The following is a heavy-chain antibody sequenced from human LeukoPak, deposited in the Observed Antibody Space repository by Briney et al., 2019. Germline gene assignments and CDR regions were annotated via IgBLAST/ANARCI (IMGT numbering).Heavy chain of an antibody. CDR3: AKDSRWDLTRLFDN. Sequence: GASVKVSCKASGYTFTSYGISWVRQAPGQGLEWMGWISAYNGNTNCAQKLQGRVTMTTDTSTSTAYMELSSLRSEDTAVYYCAKDSRWDLTRLFDNWGQGTLVIVSS. CDR2: ISAYNGNT. D-gene: IGHD1-26*01. V-gene: IGHV1-18*01. J-gene: IGHJ4*02. CDR1: GYTFTSYG.